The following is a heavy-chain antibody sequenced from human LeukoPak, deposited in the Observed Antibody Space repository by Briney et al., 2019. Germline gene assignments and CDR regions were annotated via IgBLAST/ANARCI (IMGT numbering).Heavy chain of an antibody. D-gene: IGHD3-10*01. V-gene: IGHV3-30*04. CDR2: ISYVGSNQ. J-gene: IGHJ4*02. CDR3: ARDLPRQPLLWFGELTHPGPEDY. CDR1: ESPSSSYA. Sequence: GGPLRPSCEAPESPSSSYAMHWVRQAPGKGLEGVAVISYVGSNQYYADSVKGRFTISRDNSKNTLYLQMNSLRAEDTAVYYCARDLPRQPLLWFGELTHPGPEDYWGQGTLVTASS.